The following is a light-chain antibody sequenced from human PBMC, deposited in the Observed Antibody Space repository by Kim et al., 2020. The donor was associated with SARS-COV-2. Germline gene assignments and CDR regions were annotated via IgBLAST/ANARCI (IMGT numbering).Light chain of an antibody. Sequence: GETRTISCTRTRSSSATGFVHWYQQRPGRSPTTVIYEDDQRPSGVPDRFSASVDSSSNAASLIISGLETEDEADYYCQSYDGTGWVFGGGTKVTVL. CDR3: QSYDGTGWV. CDR1: RSSSATGF. V-gene: IGLV6-57*01. J-gene: IGLJ3*02. CDR2: EDD.